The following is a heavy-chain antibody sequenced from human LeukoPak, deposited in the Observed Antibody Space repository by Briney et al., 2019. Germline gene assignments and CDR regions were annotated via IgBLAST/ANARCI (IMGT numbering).Heavy chain of an antibody. CDR3: AREGVAEAVPTQI. J-gene: IGHJ4*02. V-gene: IGHV3-21*01. D-gene: IGHD6-19*01. CDR1: GFTFSSYS. Sequence: PGGSLRLSCAASGFTFSSYSMNWVRQAPGKGLEWVSSISSSSSYIYYADSVKGRFTISRDNAKNSLYLQMNSLRAEDTAVYYCAREGVAEAVPTQIWGQGTLVTVSS. CDR2: ISSSSSYI.